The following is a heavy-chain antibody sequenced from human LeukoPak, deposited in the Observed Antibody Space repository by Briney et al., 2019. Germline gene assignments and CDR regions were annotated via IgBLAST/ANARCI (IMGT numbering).Heavy chain of an antibody. V-gene: IGHV4-61*01. CDR2: IYYSGST. CDR3: ARGLRNHYYCYYFMDV. D-gene: IGHD4-17*01. CDR1: GGSISSGSYY. Sequence: SETLSLTCTVSGGSISSGSYYWSWIRHPPGKGLDWIGYIYYSGSTNYNPSLKSRVTISVDTAKNQFSLKLSSVTAADTAVYYCARGLRNHYYCYYFMDVWGKGTTVTVSS. J-gene: IGHJ6*03.